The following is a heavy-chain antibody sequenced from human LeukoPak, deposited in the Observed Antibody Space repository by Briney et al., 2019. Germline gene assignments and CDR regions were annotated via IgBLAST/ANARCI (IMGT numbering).Heavy chain of an antibody. CDR3: ARDLVDGVGAPGAY. J-gene: IGHJ4*02. CDR1: GYTFTNYG. D-gene: IGHD1-26*01. V-gene: IGHV1-18*01. Sequence: ASVKVSCKASGYTFTNYGITWMRQAPGQGLEWMGWINTYNGNTNYAQKLQGRVTITTDTSTSTAYMELRSLRSDDTAVFYCARDLVDGVGAPGAYWGQGALVTVSS. CDR2: INTYNGNT.